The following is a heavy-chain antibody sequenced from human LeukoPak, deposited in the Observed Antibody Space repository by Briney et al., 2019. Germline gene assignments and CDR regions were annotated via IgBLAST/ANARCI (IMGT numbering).Heavy chain of an antibody. V-gene: IGHV3-9*01. CDR3: AKGSTYYYDSSGYLAS. J-gene: IGHJ4*02. CDR2: ISWNSGSM. CDR1: GFTFDDYA. D-gene: IGHD3-22*01. Sequence: GGSLRLSCAASGFTFDDYAMHWVRQAPGKGLEWVSGISWNSGSMGYADSVKGRFTISRDNAKNSLYLQMNSLRAEDTALYYCAKGSTYYYDSSGYLASWGQGTLVTVSS.